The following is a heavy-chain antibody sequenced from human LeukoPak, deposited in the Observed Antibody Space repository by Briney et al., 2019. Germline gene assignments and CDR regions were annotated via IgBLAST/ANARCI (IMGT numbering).Heavy chain of an antibody. D-gene: IGHD1-26*01. CDR1: GGSISSYY. V-gene: IGHV4-59*01. Sequence: SETLSLTCTVSGGSISSYYWSWIRQPPGKGLEWVGYVYYSGSTNYNPSLKSRVTISVDTSKNQFSLKLTSVTAADTAVYYCARGDSGSFSQFDCWGQGTLVTVSS. CDR3: ARGDSGSFSQFDC. CDR2: VYYSGST. J-gene: IGHJ4*02.